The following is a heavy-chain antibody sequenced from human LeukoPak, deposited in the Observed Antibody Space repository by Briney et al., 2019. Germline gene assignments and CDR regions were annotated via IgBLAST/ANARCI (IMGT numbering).Heavy chain of an antibody. CDR3: AEVRAWSYYDSSGYDFMDAFDI. Sequence: GGSLRLSCAASGFTFSSYAMSWVRQAPGKGLEWVSAISGSGGSTYYADSVKGRFTISRDNSKNTLYLQMNSLRAEDTAVYYCAEVRAWSYYDSSGYDFMDAFDIWGQGTMVTVSS. D-gene: IGHD3-22*01. V-gene: IGHV3-23*01. CDR1: GFTFSSYA. CDR2: ISGSGGST. J-gene: IGHJ3*02.